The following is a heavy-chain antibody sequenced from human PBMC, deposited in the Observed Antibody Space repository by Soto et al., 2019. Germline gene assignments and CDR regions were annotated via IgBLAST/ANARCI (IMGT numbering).Heavy chain of an antibody. J-gene: IGHJ6*02. D-gene: IGHD6-19*01. V-gene: IGHV3-30-3*01. CDR1: GFTFSSYA. Sequence: QVQLVESGGGVVQPGRSLRLSCAASGFTFSSYAMHWVRQAPGKGLEWVAVISYDGSNKYYADSVKGRFTISRDNSKNTLYLQMNSLRAEDTAVYYLARDYDGGGWSDVSFSARRYGMDVWGQGTTVTVSS. CDR2: ISYDGSNK. CDR3: ARDYDGGGWSDVSFSARRYGMDV.